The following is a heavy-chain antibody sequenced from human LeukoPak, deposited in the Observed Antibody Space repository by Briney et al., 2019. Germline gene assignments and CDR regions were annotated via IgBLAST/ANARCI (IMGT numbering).Heavy chain of an antibody. J-gene: IGHJ4*02. CDR3: ARHSNWAYYFDY. V-gene: IGHV4-59*08. CDR2: IYYSGST. D-gene: IGHD7-27*01. CDR1: GGSISSYY. Sequence: SETLSLTCTVSGGSISSYYWSWIRQPPGKGLEWIGYIYYSGSTNYNPSLKSRVTISVDTSKNQFSLKLSSVTAADTAVYYCARHSNWAYYFDYWGQGTLVTVSS.